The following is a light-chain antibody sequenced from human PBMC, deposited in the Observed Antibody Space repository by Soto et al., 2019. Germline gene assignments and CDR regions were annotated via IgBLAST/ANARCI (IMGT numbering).Light chain of an antibody. V-gene: IGKV4-1*01. J-gene: IGKJ4*01. CDR3: QHYYTTPLT. CDR1: QSVLFSSNNKNY. CDR2: WAS. Sequence: DIVLTQSPDSLAVSLGERATINCKSSQSVLFSSNNKNYLAWYQQKPRQPPKLLISWASTRESGVPDRFSGSGSGTDFTLTISRLQAEDVAVYYCQHYYTTPLTFGGGTRVEIK.